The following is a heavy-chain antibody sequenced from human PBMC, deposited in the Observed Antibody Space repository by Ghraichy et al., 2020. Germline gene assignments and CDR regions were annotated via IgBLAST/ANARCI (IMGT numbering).Heavy chain of an antibody. D-gene: IGHD2-21*01. CDR2: ISSSGSTI. Sequence: GGSLRLSCAASGFTFSDYYMSWIRQAPGKGLEWVSYISSSGSTIYYADSVKGRFTISRENAKNSLYLQMNSLRAEDTAVYYCARVEVAGRIRDLSGDPSAMDVWGKGTTVTVSS. V-gene: IGHV3-11*01. CDR1: GFTFSDYY. CDR3: ARVEVAGRIRDLSGDPSAMDV. J-gene: IGHJ6*03.